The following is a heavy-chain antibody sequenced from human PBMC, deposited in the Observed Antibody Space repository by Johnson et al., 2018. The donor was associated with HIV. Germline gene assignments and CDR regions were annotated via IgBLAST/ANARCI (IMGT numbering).Heavy chain of an antibody. CDR2: ISGSGGST. V-gene: IGHV3-64*04. D-gene: IGHD1-1*01. Sequence: QVQLVESGGGLVQPGGSLRLSCEASGFTFSNYAVHWVRQAPGKGLEWVSAISGSGGSTYYADSVKGRFTISRDNFKNTLFLQMNSLRVEDTAVYYCARAYNYPIWGQGTMVTVSS. CDR1: GFTFSNYA. J-gene: IGHJ3*02. CDR3: ARAYNYPI.